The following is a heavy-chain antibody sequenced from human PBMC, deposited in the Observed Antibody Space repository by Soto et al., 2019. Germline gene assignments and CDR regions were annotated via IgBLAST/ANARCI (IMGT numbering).Heavy chain of an antibody. Sequence: VQLVESGGGVVQPGRSLRLSCAASGFTFSDYAMHWVRQAPGKGLEWVAVVSHDGRNTHCADSVKSRFTISRDSSKNTVSLEMTSLRAEDTAVYYCAKGGRQWLVTSDFNYWGQGALVTVSS. D-gene: IGHD6-19*01. CDR1: GFTFSDYA. J-gene: IGHJ4*02. V-gene: IGHV3-30*18. CDR3: AKGGRQWLVTSDFNY. CDR2: VSHDGRNT.